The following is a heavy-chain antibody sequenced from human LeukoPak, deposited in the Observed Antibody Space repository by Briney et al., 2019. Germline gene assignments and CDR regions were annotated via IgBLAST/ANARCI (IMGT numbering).Heavy chain of an antibody. J-gene: IGHJ6*03. Sequence: ASVKVSCKASGYTFTSNGISWVRQAPGQGLEWMGWISAYNGNTNYAQKLQGRVTMTTDTSTSTAYMELRSLRSDDTAVYYCARDGPGIAVAGGYYYYYMDVWGKGTTVTIS. CDR1: GYTFTSNG. CDR3: ARDGPGIAVAGGYYYYYMDV. CDR2: ISAYNGNT. V-gene: IGHV1-18*01. D-gene: IGHD6-19*01.